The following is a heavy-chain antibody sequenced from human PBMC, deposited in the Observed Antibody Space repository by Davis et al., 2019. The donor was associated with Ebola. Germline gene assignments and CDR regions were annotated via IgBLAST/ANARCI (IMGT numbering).Heavy chain of an antibody. Sequence: GGSLRLSCAASGFPFSDHYMRWIRQAPGKGLEPVSYISNTGDSIYYADSVKGRFTISRDNAKNSLYLQMNSLRAEDTAVYYCARDRDPYYDILIGYSPIDYWGQGTLVTVSS. D-gene: IGHD3-9*01. CDR1: GFPFSDHY. J-gene: IGHJ4*02. V-gene: IGHV3-11*01. CDR2: ISNTGDSI. CDR3: ARDRDPYYDILIGYSPIDY.